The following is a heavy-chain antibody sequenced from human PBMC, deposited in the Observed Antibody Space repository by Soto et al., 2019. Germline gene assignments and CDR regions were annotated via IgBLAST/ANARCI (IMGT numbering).Heavy chain of an antibody. CDR1: GFTFSSYA. V-gene: IGHV3-23*01. CDR3: AKRSSSSTFDY. CDR2: ISGSDDST. J-gene: IGHJ4*02. D-gene: IGHD6-6*01. Sequence: EVQLLESGGGLVQPGESLRLSCAASGFTFSSYAMSWVRQAPGKGLEWVSVISGSDDSTYYADSVKGRFNISRDNSKNTLYLQMICLRAEDTAVYYCAKRSSSSTFDYWGQGTLVTVSS.